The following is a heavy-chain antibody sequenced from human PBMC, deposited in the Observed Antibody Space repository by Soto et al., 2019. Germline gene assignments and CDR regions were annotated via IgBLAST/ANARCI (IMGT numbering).Heavy chain of an antibody. D-gene: IGHD1-26*01. CDR3: ARGWEGYFDY. CDR2: INRDGSEK. J-gene: IGHJ4*02. Sequence: GGSLRLSCAASGFTFSSYWMGWVRQAPGKGLEWVANINRDGSEKYYVDSVKGRFTISRDNAKNSLYLQINSLRVDDTAVYYCARGWEGYFDYWGQGTLVTVSS. V-gene: IGHV3-7*03. CDR1: GFTFSSYW.